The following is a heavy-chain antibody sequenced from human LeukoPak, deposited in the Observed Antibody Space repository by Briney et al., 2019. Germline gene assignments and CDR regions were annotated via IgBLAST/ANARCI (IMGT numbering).Heavy chain of an antibody. CDR3: ARGVGSVTDFDY. J-gene: IGHJ4*02. Sequence: PGGSLRLSCAASGFTFSSYDMHWVRQATGKGLEWVSAIGTAGDTYYPGSVKGRFTISRENAKNSLYLQMNSLRAEDTAVYYCARGVGSVTDFDYWGQGTLVTVSS. CDR2: IGTAGDT. V-gene: IGHV3-13*01. CDR1: GFTFSSYD. D-gene: IGHD4-11*01.